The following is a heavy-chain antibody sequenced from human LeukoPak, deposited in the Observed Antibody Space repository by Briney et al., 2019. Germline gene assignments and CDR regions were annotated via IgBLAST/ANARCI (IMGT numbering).Heavy chain of an antibody. Sequence: KSSETLSLTCTVSGGSISSSSYYWGWIRQPPGKGLEWIGSIYYSGSTYYNPSLKSRVTISVNTSKNQFSLKLSSVTPADTAVYYCARGGYYGSGNDFRFDPWGQGALVTVSS. V-gene: IGHV4-39*07. CDR3: ARGGYYGSGNDFRFDP. CDR2: IYYSGST. CDR1: GGSISSSSYY. D-gene: IGHD3-10*01. J-gene: IGHJ5*02.